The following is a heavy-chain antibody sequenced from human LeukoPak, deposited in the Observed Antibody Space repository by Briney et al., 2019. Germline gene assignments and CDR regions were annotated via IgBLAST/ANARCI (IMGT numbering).Heavy chain of an antibody. CDR2: ISAYNGNT. J-gene: IGHJ5*02. CDR1: GYTFTSYG. CDR3: ASHCSGGSCKTGEFDP. V-gene: IGHV1-18*01. Sequence: GASVKVSCKASGYTFTSYGISWVRQAPGQGLEWMGWISAYNGNTNYAQKLQGRVTMTTDTSTSTAYMELRSLRSDDTAVYYCASHCSGGSCKTGEFDPWGQGTLVTVSS. D-gene: IGHD2-15*01.